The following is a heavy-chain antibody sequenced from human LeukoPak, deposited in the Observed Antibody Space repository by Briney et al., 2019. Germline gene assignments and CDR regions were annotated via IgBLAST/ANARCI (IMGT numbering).Heavy chain of an antibody. V-gene: IGHV4-34*01. CDR2: INHSGST. D-gene: IGHD4-17*01. CDR3: ARGATVTIAPSNYYYYYGMDV. CDR1: GVSFSGYY. J-gene: IGHJ6*02. Sequence: SETLSLTCAVYGVSFSGYYWSWIRQPPGKGLEWIGEINHSGSTNYNPSLKSRVTISVDTSKNQFSLKLSSVTAADTAVYYCARGATVTIAPSNYYYYYGMDVWGQGTTVTVSS.